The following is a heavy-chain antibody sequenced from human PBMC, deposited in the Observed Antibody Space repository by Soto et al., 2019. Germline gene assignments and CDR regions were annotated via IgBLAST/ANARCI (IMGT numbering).Heavy chain of an antibody. J-gene: IGHJ5*02. V-gene: IGHV1-69*04. D-gene: IGHD6-13*01. CDR2: IIPILGIA. CDR1: GYTFTTFG. CDR3: AYLPACAAAHTEAVHCFDP. Sequence: EASAKLSCKASGYTFTTFGISWVRQAPGQRIEWMGRIIPILGIANYAQKFQGRVTITADKSTSTAYMELSSLRSEDTAVYYCAYLPACAAAHTEAVHCFDPGGQGSRVTVSS.